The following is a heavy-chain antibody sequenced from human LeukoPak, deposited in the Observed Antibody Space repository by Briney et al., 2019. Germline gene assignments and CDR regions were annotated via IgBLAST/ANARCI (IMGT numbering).Heavy chain of an antibody. V-gene: IGHV1-18*01. J-gene: IGHJ4*02. CDR3: ARGGPGWDSSSWYNY. CDR2: ISAYNGNR. Sequence: ASVKVSCKTSGYTFTSYGIIWVRQAPGQGLEWMGWISAYNGNRNYAQNLQGRVTMTTDTSTSTAYMELRSLRSDDTAVYYCARGGPGWDSSSWYNYWSQGTLVTVSS. CDR1: GYTFTSYG. D-gene: IGHD6-13*01.